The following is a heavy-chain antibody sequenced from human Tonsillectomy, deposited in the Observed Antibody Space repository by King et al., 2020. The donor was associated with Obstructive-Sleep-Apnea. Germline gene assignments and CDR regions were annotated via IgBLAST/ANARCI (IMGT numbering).Heavy chain of an antibody. CDR1: GFTFSNFG. CDR3: AKEPVDTAMVRTFYYGLDV. J-gene: IGHJ6*02. Sequence: VQLVESGGGVVQPGRSLRLSCAASGFTFSNFGMHWVRQAPGKGLGWVAFVRYDGNNKYYADSVKGRLTLSRDNSKNTLYLQMNSLRAEDKAVYYCAKEPVDTAMVRTFYYGLDVWGQGTTVTVSS. V-gene: IGHV3-30*02. CDR2: VRYDGNNK. D-gene: IGHD5-18*01.